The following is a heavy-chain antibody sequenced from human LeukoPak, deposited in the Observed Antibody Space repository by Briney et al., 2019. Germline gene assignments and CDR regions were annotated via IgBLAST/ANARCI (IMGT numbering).Heavy chain of an antibody. CDR1: GYTFTSYA. CDR3: ARVDRSSGYYYYFDY. Sequence: SVKVSCKASGYTFTSYAISWVRQAPGQGLEWMGGIIPIFGTANYAQKFQGRVTITADESTSTAYMELSSLRSEDTAVYYCARVDRSSGYYYYFDYWGQGTLVTVSS. CDR2: IIPIFGTA. J-gene: IGHJ4*02. V-gene: IGHV1-69*13. D-gene: IGHD3-22*01.